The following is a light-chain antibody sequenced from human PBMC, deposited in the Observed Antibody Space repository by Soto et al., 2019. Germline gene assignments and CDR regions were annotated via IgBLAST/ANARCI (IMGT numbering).Light chain of an antibody. CDR3: QHYVTSLTT. CDR2: GAS. V-gene: IGKV3-20*01. J-gene: IGKJ1*01. Sequence: EIVLTQSPGTLSLSPGERAILSCRASQRVSGNYLAWYQQKPGQAPRLLIFGASIRVTGIPDRFIGSGSGTHFTLTISRLEPEDFAVYYCQHYVTSLTTFGQGTKVDIK. CDR1: QRVSGNY.